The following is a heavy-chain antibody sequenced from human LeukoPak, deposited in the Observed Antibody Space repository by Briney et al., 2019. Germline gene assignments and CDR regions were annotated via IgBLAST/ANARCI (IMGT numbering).Heavy chain of an antibody. D-gene: IGHD3-3*01. CDR1: GFTFSIYS. J-gene: IGHJ4*02. CDR3: ARAGDFSFKD. V-gene: IGHV3-48*01. CDR2: ISSSSSTI. Sequence: GGSLRLSCAVSGFTFSIYSMSWVRQAPGKGLEWVSYISSSSSTISYADSVEGRFTISRDNAENSLYLQMNSLRAEDTAVYYCARAGDFSFKDWGQGTLVTVSS.